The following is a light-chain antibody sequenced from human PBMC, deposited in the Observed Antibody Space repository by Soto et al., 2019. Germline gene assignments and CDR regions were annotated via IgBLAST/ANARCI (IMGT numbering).Light chain of an antibody. CDR2: DVS. CDR3: SSYTSSSSYV. Sequence: LTQPASVSGSPRQSISISCTGTSSDVGDYNYVSWYQQHPGKAPKLMIYDVSNRPSGVSNRFSGSKSGKTASLTSSGLQAEDEADYYCSSYTSSSSYVFGAGTKVTV. V-gene: IGLV2-14*01. J-gene: IGLJ1*01. CDR1: SSDVGDYNY.